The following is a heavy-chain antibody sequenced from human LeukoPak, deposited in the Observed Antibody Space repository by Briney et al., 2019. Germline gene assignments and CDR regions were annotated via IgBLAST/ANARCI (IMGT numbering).Heavy chain of an antibody. V-gene: IGHV3-23*01. Sequence: GGSLRLSCAASGFTFNDYAMTWVRQAPGKGLEWVSSISDTGAGTYYADTVKGRFTISRDNSKNTLFLQMNSLRAEDMAVYSCAKNQWELTDWGQGTLVTVSS. D-gene: IGHD1-26*01. CDR1: GFTFNDYA. J-gene: IGHJ4*02. CDR2: ISDTGAGT. CDR3: AKNQWELTD.